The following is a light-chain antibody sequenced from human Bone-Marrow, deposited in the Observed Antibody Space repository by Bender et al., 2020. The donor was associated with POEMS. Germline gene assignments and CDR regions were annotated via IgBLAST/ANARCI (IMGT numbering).Light chain of an antibody. CDR3: AAWEDSLNGWV. J-gene: IGLJ3*02. V-gene: IGLV1-44*01. Sequence: QSVLTQPPSASGTPGQRVTISCSGSSSNIGTNPVNWYQQLPGTAPKLLIYINNQRPSGVPDRFSGSKSGTSASLAINGLQSEDKADYYCAAWEDSLNGWVFGGGTKLTVL. CDR2: INN. CDR1: SSNIGTNP.